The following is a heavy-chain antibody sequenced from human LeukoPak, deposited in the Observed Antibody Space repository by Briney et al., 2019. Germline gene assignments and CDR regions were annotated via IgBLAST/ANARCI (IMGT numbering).Heavy chain of an antibody. J-gene: IGHJ4*02. CDR3: ARALDYGDYVGGYYFDY. CDR2: IYYSGST. CDR1: GGSISSYS. Sequence: SETLSLTCTVSGGSISSYSWSWIRQPPGKGLEWIGYIYYSGSTNYNPSLKSRVTISVDTSKNQFSLKLSSVTAADTAVYYCARALDYGDYVGGYYFDYWGQGTLVTVSS. V-gene: IGHV4-59*01. D-gene: IGHD4-17*01.